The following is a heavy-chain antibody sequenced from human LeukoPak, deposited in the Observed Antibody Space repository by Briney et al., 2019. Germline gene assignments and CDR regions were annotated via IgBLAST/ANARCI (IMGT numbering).Heavy chain of an antibody. J-gene: IGHJ4*02. CDR1: GFTFSSYG. CDR3: AKDYRPHDFWSGLVDY. Sequence: GGSLRLSCAASGFTFSSYGMHWVRQAPGKGLEWVTLISYDGSNKYYADSVKGRFTISRDNSKNTLYLQMNSLRAEDTAVYYCAKDYRPHDFWSGLVDYWGQGTLVTVSS. D-gene: IGHD3-3*01. CDR2: ISYDGSNK. V-gene: IGHV3-30*18.